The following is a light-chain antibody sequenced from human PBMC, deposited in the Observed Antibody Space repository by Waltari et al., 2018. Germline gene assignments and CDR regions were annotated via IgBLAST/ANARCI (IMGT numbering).Light chain of an antibody. Sequence: QSALTQPASLSGSPGQSITISCTGTGSDVGHYNLVSWYQQHPGKVPKLIIYEVRKRPSGVSNRFSGSKSGNTASLTISGLQTEDEAVYCCCSYVVNGPVIFGGGTDLTVL. CDR1: GSDVGHYNL. J-gene: IGLJ2*01. CDR3: CSYVVNGPVI. CDR2: EVR. V-gene: IGLV2-23*02.